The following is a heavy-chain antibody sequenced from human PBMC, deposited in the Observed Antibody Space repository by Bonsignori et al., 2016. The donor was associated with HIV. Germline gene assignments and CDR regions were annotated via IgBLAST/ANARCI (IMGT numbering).Heavy chain of an antibody. J-gene: IGHJ4*02. D-gene: IGHD3-10*01. V-gene: IGHV2-5*02. Sequence: WIRQPPGKALEWLALIYWDDDKRYSPSLKSRLTITKDTSKNQVVLTMTNMDPVDTATYYCAHLPWFGGVRGFDYWGQGTLVTVSS. CDR2: IYWDDDK. CDR3: AHLPWFGGVRGFDY.